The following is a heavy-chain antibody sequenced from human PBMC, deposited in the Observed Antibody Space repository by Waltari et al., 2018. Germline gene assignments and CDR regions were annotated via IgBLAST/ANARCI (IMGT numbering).Heavy chain of an antibody. CDR3: ARGSLAYYDILTGYYLDY. D-gene: IGHD3-9*01. J-gene: IGHJ4*02. V-gene: IGHV4-34*01. CDR2: ITHSGST. Sequence: QVQLQQWGAGLLKPSEHLSLTCDVYGGSFSGYYWSWIRTTTGEGLELIGEITHSGSTNYNPSLKSRVTISVDTSKNQFSLKLSSVTAADTAVYYCARGSLAYYDILTGYYLDYWGQGTLVTVSS. CDR1: GGSFSGYY.